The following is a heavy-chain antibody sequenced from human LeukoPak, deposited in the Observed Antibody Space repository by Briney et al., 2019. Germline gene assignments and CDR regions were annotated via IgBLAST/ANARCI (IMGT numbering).Heavy chain of an antibody. CDR2: IRYDGSNK. CDR3: AKVEMATIPITYVDY. D-gene: IGHD5-24*01. J-gene: IGHJ4*02. CDR1: GFTFSSYG. Sequence: PGGSLRLSCAASGFTFSSYGMHWVRQAPGKGLEWVAFIRYDGSNKYYADSVKGRFTISRDNSKNALYLQMNSLRAEDTAVYYCAKVEMATIPITYVDYWGQGTLVTVSS. V-gene: IGHV3-30*02.